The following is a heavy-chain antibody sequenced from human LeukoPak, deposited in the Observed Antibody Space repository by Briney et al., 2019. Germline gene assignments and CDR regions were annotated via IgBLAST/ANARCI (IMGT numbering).Heavy chain of an antibody. CDR1: GSIFSNFA. J-gene: IGHJ3*02. CDR2: ITGRSDST. Sequence: PGGSLRLSCAASGSIFSNFAMSWVRQTPGKGLEWVSAITGRSDSTYYADSVKGRFTISRDNSKNTLYLQMNSLRAEDTAVYYCAKDGTLDSAFDIWGQGTMVTVSS. D-gene: IGHD1-1*01. V-gene: IGHV3-23*01. CDR3: AKDGTLDSAFDI.